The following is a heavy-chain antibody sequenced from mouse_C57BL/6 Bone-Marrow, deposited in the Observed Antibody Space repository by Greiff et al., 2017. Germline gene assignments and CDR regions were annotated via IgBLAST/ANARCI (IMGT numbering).Heavy chain of an antibody. CDR3: ATRRAY. CDR2: IYPRSGNT. CDR1: GYTFTSYG. J-gene: IGHJ3*01. Sequence: QVQLQQSGAELARPGASVKLSCKASGYTFTSYGISWVKQRTGQGLEWIGEIYPRSGNTYYNEKVKGKATLTADKSSSTAYMELRSLTSEDSAVYFCATRRAYWGQGTLVTVSA. V-gene: IGHV1-81*01.